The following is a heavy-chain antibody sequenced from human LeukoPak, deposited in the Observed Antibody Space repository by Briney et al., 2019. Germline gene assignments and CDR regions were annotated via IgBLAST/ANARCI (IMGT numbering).Heavy chain of an antibody. CDR1: GFTFSSYA. D-gene: IGHD3-10*01. CDR2: ISGSGGST. V-gene: IGHV3-23*01. J-gene: IGHJ4*02. CDR3: AKEGLITPNYYDSDY. Sequence: GGSLRLSCAASGFTFSSYAMSGVRQAPGKGLEWVSAISGSGGSTYYADSVKGRFTISRDNSKNTLYLQMNSLRAEDTAVYYCAKEGLITPNYYDSDYWGQGTLVTVSS.